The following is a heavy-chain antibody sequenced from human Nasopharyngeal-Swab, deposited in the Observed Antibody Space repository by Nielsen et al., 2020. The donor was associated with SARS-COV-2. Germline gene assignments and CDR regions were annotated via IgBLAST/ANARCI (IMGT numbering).Heavy chain of an antibody. V-gene: IGHV7-4-1*02. J-gene: IGHJ4*02. D-gene: IGHD6-13*01. CDR2: INTNTGNP. Sequence: WVRQAPGQGLEWMGWINTNTGNPTYAQGFTGRFVFSLDTSVNTAYLQISSLKAEDTAVYYCARETAAVDYWGQGTLVTVSS. CDR3: ARETAAVDY.